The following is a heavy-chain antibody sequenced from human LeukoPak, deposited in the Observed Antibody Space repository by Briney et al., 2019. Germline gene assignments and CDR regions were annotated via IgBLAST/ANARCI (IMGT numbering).Heavy chain of an antibody. J-gene: IGHJ4*02. CDR1: GGSIDSSYY. CDR2: IYPTGTT. V-gene: IGHV4-4*07. Sequence: PSETLSLTCTVSGGSIDSSYYWTWIRQPAGKGLEWIGRIYPTGTTTYNPSLKSRVTIPLDTSKNQFSLRVSAVTAADTAVYYCVEVFENWGQGTLVTVSS. CDR3: VEVFEN. D-gene: IGHD1-1*01.